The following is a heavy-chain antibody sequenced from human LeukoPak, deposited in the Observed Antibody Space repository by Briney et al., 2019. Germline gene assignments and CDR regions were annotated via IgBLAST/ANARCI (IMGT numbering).Heavy chain of an antibody. Sequence: GGSLRLSCAASGFTFSSYGMHWVRQAPGKGLEGVAVISYDGSNKYYADSVKGRFTISRDNSKNTLYLQMNSLRAEDTAVYYCAKGGSGPDYWGQGTLVTVSS. CDR1: GFTFSSYG. J-gene: IGHJ4*02. CDR2: ISYDGSNK. CDR3: AKGGSGPDY. V-gene: IGHV3-30*18. D-gene: IGHD1-26*01.